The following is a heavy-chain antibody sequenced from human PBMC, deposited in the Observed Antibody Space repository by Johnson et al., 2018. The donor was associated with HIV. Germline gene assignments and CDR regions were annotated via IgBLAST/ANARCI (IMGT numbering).Heavy chain of an antibody. D-gene: IGHD6-19*01. V-gene: IGHV3-23*04. J-gene: IGHJ3*02. CDR2: ISGSGGGT. CDR1: GFTFSSYV. CDR3: ARGEQWLVPDSEDAFDI. Sequence: VQLVESGGGVVRPGGSLRLSCAASGFTFSSYVMSWVRQAPGKGLEWVSSISGSGGGTYYADSVRGRFTISRDNSKNTLYLQMNSLRAEDTAVYYCARGEQWLVPDSEDAFDIWGQGTAVTV.